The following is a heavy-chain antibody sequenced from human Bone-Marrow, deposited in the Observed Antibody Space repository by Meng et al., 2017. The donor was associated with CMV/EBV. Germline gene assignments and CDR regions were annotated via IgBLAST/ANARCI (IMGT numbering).Heavy chain of an antibody. J-gene: IGHJ6*02. D-gene: IGHD4/OR15-4a*01. CDR2: ITYDAAIE. V-gene: IGHV3-30-3*01. CDR3: ARKQFNAGRLTYYYYPMDV. Sequence: GESLKISCAASGFALSSYAMHWVRQAPGKGLEWVAIITYDAAIEYYVDSVKGRFTVSRDNSKNTLYLQMNSLIVEDTAVYYCARKQFNAGRLTYYYYPMDVWGQGTTVTVSS. CDR1: GFALSSYA.